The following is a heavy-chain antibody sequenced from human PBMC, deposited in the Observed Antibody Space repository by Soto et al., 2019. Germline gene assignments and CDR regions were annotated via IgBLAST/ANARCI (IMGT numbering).Heavy chain of an antibody. D-gene: IGHD2-2*01. J-gene: IGHJ6*02. V-gene: IGHV1-2*04. CDR1: GYTFTGYY. CDR2: INPNSGGT. CDR3: ARDRGATPDIVVVPAAVYGMDV. Sequence: ASVKVSCKASGYTFTGYYMHWVRQAPGQGLEWMGWINPNSGGTNYAQKFQGWVTMTRDTSISTAYMELSRLRSDDTAVYYCARDRGATPDIVVVPAAVYGMDVWGQGTTVTVSS.